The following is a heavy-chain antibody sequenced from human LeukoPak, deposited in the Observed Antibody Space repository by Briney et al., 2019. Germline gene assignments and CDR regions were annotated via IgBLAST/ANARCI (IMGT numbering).Heavy chain of an antibody. V-gene: IGHV1-8*01. CDR1: GYTFTNYD. D-gene: IGHD6-6*01. J-gene: IGHJ6*02. Sequence: ASVKVSCNASGYTFTNYDNNRVRQATGQGLGLMGWMNPNSDNTNYAQKFQGRVTMTRNNAKTTDSLELKSMRSKAKAVYYWARGKGWDSSSFGYYYYGMDVWGQGTTVTVSS. CDR2: MNPNSDNT. CDR3: ARGKGWDSSSFGYYYYGMDV.